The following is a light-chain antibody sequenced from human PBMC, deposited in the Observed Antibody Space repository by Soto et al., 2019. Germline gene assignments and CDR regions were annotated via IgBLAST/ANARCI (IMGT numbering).Light chain of an antibody. CDR3: QQNYSMPLA. Sequence: DIQMTQSPSSLSASVGDRVTIACRTSQTIRNYLNWYQHRPGKDPKLLIYSASSLQSGVPSRFSGSGSGTDFNLTISSLQPEDFATYYCQQNYSMPLAFGQGTRLEIK. V-gene: IGKV1-39*01. J-gene: IGKJ5*01. CDR2: SAS. CDR1: QTIRNY.